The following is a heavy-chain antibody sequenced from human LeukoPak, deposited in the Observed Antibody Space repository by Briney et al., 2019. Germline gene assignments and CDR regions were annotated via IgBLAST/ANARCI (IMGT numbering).Heavy chain of an antibody. V-gene: IGHV4-39*07. CDR3: ARMYSSGWYGYFQH. CDR2: IYHSGST. D-gene: IGHD6-19*01. CDR1: GGSISSGGYY. J-gene: IGHJ1*01. Sequence: SETLSLTCTVSGGSISSGGYYWSWIRQPPGKGLEWIGSIYHSGSTYYNPSLKSRVTISVDTSKNQFSLKLSSVTAADTAVYYCARMYSSGWYGYFQHWGQGTLVTVSS.